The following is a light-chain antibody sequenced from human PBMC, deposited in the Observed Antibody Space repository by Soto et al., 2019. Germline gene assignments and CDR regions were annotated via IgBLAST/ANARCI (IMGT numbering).Light chain of an antibody. J-gene: IGKJ1*01. CDR3: LQRSGWPWT. CDR2: DAS. V-gene: IGKV3-11*01. Sequence: EIVLTQSPATLSLSPGERDTLSCRASQSVSSYLAWYQQKPGQAPRLLISDASNRATEITARFSGSGSGTDFTLTISSLEPEDFAVYYCLQRSGWPWTLGQGTKVEI. CDR1: QSVSSY.